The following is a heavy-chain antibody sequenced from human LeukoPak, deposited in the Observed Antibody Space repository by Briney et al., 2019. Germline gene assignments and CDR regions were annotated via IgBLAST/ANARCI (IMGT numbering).Heavy chain of an antibody. J-gene: IGHJ4*02. CDR2: IRTTAEGAKYA. Sequence: GGSPRLSCATSGFSFTDYPMNWVRQAPGKGLEWISNIRTTAEGAKYAYYADSVKGRVTISRDDGKNTLYLHMNSLRDDDTAVYYCARVGSIAAAGTPDYWGQGTLVTVSS. CDR3: ARVGSIAAAGTPDY. CDR1: GFSFTDYP. D-gene: IGHD6-13*01. V-gene: IGHV3-48*02.